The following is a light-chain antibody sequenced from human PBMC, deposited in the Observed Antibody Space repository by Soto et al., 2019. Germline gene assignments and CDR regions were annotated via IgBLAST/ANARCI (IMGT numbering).Light chain of an antibody. CDR2: GAS. Sequence: EIVMTQSPATLSVSPGERATLSCRASQSVSSNLAWYQQKPGQAPRLLIYGASTRATCIPARFSGSGSGTEFTLTIGSLQSEDFAFYYCQQYNNWTPWTFGQGTKVEIK. V-gene: IGKV3-15*01. J-gene: IGKJ1*01. CDR1: QSVSSN. CDR3: QQYNNWTPWT.